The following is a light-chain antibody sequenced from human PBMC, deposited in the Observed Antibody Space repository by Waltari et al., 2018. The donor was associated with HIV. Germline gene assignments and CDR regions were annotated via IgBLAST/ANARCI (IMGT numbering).Light chain of an antibody. J-gene: IGKJ4*01. Sequence: QLTKSPSNRSASLGDRVNLTCQASQGITNYLNWYQQKPRKAPKLLIYRASSLERGVPSRFSGSGSGTYFTFTISSLQHEDIATYYCQQSDNLPLTFGGGTRVEIK. V-gene: IGKV1-33*01. CDR1: QGITNY. CDR3: QQSDNLPLT. CDR2: RAS.